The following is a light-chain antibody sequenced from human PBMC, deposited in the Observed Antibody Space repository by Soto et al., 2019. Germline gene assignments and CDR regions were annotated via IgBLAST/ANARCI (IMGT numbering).Light chain of an antibody. CDR2: AAS. J-gene: IGKJ5*01. V-gene: IGKV1-12*01. Sequence: DIQMTQSPSSVSASVGGRVTITCRASQVISSWLAWYQQKPGKAPKLLIYAASTLQSGVPSRFSGSGSGTEFTLTISSLQPEDVAVYYCQQYHYWPPRITFGQGTRLEIK. CDR1: QVISSW. CDR3: QQYHYWPPRIT.